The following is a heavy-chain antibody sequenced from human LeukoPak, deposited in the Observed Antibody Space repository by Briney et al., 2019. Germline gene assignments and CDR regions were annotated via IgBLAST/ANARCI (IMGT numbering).Heavy chain of an antibody. CDR3: ARDSLQPTAMVTEADY. V-gene: IGHV1-69*05. CDR1: GGTFSSYA. Sequence: ASVKVSCKASGGTFSSYAISWVRQAPGQGPEWMGRIIPIFGTANYAQKSQGRVTITTDESTSTAYMELSSLRSEDTAVYYCARDSLQPTAMVTEADYWGQGTLVTVSS. D-gene: IGHD5-18*01. J-gene: IGHJ4*02. CDR2: IIPIFGTA.